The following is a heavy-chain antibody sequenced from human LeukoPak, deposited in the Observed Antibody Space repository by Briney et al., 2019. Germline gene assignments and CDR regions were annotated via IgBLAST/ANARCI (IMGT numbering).Heavy chain of an antibody. Sequence: ASVKVSCKASGYTFTGYVHWVRQAPGQGLQWMGWINPNTGGTNYAQKFQGRVTMTRATSISTAYIELSRLRSDDTAVYYCASGDYGDPPLNYWGQGTLVTVSS. J-gene: IGHJ4*02. CDR2: INPNTGGT. D-gene: IGHD4/OR15-4a*01. V-gene: IGHV1-2*02. CDR3: ASGDYGDPPLNY. CDR1: GYTFTGY.